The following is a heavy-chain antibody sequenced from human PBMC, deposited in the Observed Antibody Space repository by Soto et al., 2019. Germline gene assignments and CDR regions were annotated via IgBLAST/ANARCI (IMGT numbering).Heavy chain of an antibody. CDR3: ANHGGFDF. CDR1: GFTFSSSG. Sequence: EGQLLQSGGGLVQPGASLRLSCAASGFTFSSSGMSWVRQAPGKGLEWVSSISIRGDYRYYADSVKGRFTISRDNSKNTLYLQMSSLTAEDTALYYCANHGGFDFWGQGIMVAVSS. D-gene: IGHD4-17*01. V-gene: IGHV3-23*01. CDR2: ISIRGDYR. J-gene: IGHJ3*01.